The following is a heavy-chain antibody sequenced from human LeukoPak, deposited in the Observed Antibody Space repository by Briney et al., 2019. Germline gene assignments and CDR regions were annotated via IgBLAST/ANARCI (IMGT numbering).Heavy chain of an antibody. CDR2: IYYSGSSGSA. CDR3: ARGSEYFDY. Sequence: SETLSLTCTVSGDSISSSGYYWSWIRQHPGKGLEWIGYIYYSGSSGSAYYNPSLQSRVLMSVDTSKNQFSLKLTSVTAADTAVYYCARGSEYFDYWGQGTLVTVSS. D-gene: IGHD1-14*01. V-gene: IGHV4-31*03. CDR1: GDSISSSGYY. J-gene: IGHJ4*02.